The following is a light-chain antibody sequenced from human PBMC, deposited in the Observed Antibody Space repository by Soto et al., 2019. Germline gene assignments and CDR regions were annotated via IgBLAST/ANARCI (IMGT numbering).Light chain of an antibody. CDR2: SDN. Sequence: QSVLTQPPSASGTPGQRVTISCAGSSSNIGSNIVNWYQQLPGTAPKLLIYSDNLWPSGVPDRFSGSKSGTSASLAISGLQSEDEADYFCAAWDDSLDDFVFGTGTKATVL. CDR1: SSNIGSNI. V-gene: IGLV1-44*01. CDR3: AAWDDSLDDFV. J-gene: IGLJ1*01.